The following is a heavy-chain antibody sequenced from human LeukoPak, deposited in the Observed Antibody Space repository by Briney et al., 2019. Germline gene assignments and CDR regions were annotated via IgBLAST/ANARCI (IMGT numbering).Heavy chain of an antibody. J-gene: IGHJ4*02. CDR2: IYYSGST. Sequence: PSETLSLTCTVSGGSISSSSYYWGWIRQPPGKGLEWIGSIYYSGSTYYNPSLKSRVTISVDTSKNQFSLKLSSVTAADTAVYYCASRHFWSGSDFDYWGQGTLVTVSS. D-gene: IGHD3-3*02. CDR3: ASRHFWSGSDFDY. CDR1: GGSISSSSYY. V-gene: IGHV4-39*01.